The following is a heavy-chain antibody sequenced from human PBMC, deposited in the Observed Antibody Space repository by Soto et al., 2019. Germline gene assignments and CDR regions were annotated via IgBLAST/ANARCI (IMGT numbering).Heavy chain of an antibody. CDR1: GDSVSSNSAA. CDR3: ARHVWFGELSIRQFDP. J-gene: IGHJ5*02. D-gene: IGHD3-10*01. Sequence: PSQTLSLTCAISGDSVSSNSAAWNWIRLSPSRGLEWLARTYYRSRWYNDYAVSVRSRITVNPDTSKNQFSLQLTSVTPEDTAVYYCARHVWFGELSIRQFDPWGQGTLVTVSS. CDR2: TYYRSRWYN. V-gene: IGHV6-1*01.